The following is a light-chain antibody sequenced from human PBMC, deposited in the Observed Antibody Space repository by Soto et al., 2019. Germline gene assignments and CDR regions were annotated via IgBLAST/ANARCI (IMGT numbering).Light chain of an antibody. V-gene: IGLV2-8*01. CDR3: SSYAGSNMVV. CDR1: SSDVGGYNY. Sequence: QSVLTQPPSASGSPGQSVTISCTGTSSDVGGYNYVSWYQQHPGKAPKLMIYEVSKRPSGVPDRFSGSKSGNTASLTVSGLQAEDEADYYCSSYAGSNMVVFGGGTKRTVL. J-gene: IGLJ2*01. CDR2: EVS.